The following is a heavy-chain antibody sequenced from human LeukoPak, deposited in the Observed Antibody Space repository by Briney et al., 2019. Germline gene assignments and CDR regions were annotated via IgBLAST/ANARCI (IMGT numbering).Heavy chain of an antibody. CDR1: GYTFTNNY. CDR3: ARDGGWYKRGLDYYYYYMDV. Sequence: ASVKVSCKASGYTFTNNYMHWVRQAPGQGLEWMGIINPSGDNTWYAQKFQGRVTMTRDMATSTDYMEVSSLKSEDTAVYYCARDGGWYKRGLDYYYYYMDVWGKGTTVTVSS. J-gene: IGHJ6*03. D-gene: IGHD6-19*01. CDR2: INPSGDNT. V-gene: IGHV1-46*01.